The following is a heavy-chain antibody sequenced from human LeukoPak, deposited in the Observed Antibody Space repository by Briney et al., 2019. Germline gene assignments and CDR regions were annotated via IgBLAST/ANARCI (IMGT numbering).Heavy chain of an antibody. D-gene: IGHD3-9*01. Sequence: KTSETLSLTCAVYGGSFSGYYWSWIRQPPGKGLEWIGEINHSGSTNYNPSLKSRVTISVDTSKNQFSLKLSSVTAADTAVYYCASSGGHVLRYFDWLPATVVWAFDIWGQGTMVTVSS. CDR1: GGSFSGYY. CDR3: ASSGGHVLRYFDWLPATVVWAFDI. CDR2: INHSGST. V-gene: IGHV4-34*01. J-gene: IGHJ3*02.